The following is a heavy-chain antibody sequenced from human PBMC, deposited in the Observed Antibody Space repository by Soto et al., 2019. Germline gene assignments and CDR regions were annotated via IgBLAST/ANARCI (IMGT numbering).Heavy chain of an antibody. J-gene: IGHJ4*02. CDR2: IKQDGTER. CDR1: GFIFSSYW. CDR3: ARTVATIEGDVLKY. D-gene: IGHD5-12*01. V-gene: IGHV3-7*01. Sequence: GGSLRLSCAASGFIFSSYWMTWVRQAPGKGLEWVANIKQDGTERYYVDSAKGRFTISRDNAKSSLYLQMNSLRAEDTAVYYCARTVATIEGDVLKYWGQGTQVTVSS.